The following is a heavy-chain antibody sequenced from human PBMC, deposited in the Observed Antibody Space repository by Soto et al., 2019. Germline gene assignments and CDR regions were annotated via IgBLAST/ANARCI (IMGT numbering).Heavy chain of an antibody. V-gene: IGHV3-30*18. D-gene: IGHD3-22*01. Sequence: HPGGSLRLSCAASGFTFSSYGIHFFRHAPGKGLEWVAVISYDVSNKYYADSVKGRFTISRDNTKNTLYLQMNSLRAEDTAVYYCAKNDYYDSSGYPIGPGQWGMDVWGQGTTVTVSS. CDR3: AKNDYYDSSGYPIGPGQWGMDV. J-gene: IGHJ6*02. CDR1: GFTFSSYG. CDR2: ISYDVSNK.